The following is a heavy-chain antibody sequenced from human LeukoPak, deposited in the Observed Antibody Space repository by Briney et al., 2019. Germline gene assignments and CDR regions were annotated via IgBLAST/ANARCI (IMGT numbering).Heavy chain of an antibody. CDR2: IYYSGST. D-gene: IGHD2-2*01. Sequence: KSSETLSPTCTVSGGSISSGGYYWSWIRQHPGKGLEWIGYIYYSGSTYYNPSLKSRVTISVDTSKNQFSLKLSSVTAADTAVYYCASTYCSSTSCYYRTYYGMDVWGQGITVTVSS. J-gene: IGHJ6*02. V-gene: IGHV4-31*03. CDR3: ASTYCSSTSCYYRTYYGMDV. CDR1: GGSISSGGYY.